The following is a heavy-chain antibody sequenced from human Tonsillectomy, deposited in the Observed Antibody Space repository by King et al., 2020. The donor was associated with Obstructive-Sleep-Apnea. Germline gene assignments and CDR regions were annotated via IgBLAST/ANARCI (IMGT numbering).Heavy chain of an antibody. CDR1: GGSFSGYY. D-gene: IGHD3-10*01. CDR2: INHSGST. CDR3: ARGTTRGVIISPVDY. Sequence: VPLQQWGAGLLKPSETLSLTCAVYGGSFSGYYWSWIRQPPGKGLEWIGEINHSGSTNYNPSLKSRVTISVDTSKNQFSLKLSSVTAADTAVYYCARGTTRGVIISPVDYWGQGTLVTVSS. V-gene: IGHV4-34*01. J-gene: IGHJ4*02.